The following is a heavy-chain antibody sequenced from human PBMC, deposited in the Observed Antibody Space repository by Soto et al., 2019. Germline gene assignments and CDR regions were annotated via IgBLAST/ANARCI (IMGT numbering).Heavy chain of an antibody. Sequence: SETLSLTCTVSGDSISSGGYYWNWIRQPPGRGLEWIGYIYNSGSTYYNPSLKSRVTISVDTSKNQFSLKLSSVTAADTAVYYCARDRKWLQPFDYWGQGTLVTVSS. V-gene: IGHV4-30-4*01. CDR2: IYNSGST. D-gene: IGHD5-12*01. J-gene: IGHJ4*02. CDR3: ARDRKWLQPFDY. CDR1: GDSISSGGYY.